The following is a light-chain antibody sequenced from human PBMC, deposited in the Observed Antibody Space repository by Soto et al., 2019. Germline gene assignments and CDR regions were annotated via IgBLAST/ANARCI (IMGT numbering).Light chain of an antibody. CDR3: QVWDGATGRVL. V-gene: IGLV3-21*02. Sequence: SYELTQPPSVSVAPGQTARITCERDNFGTNGVRWYQRKPGQAPVLVVYDDNDRPPGIPERFSASNSGDTATLTISRVGAGDEADYFCQVWDGATGRVLFGGGTQLTV. CDR2: DDN. J-gene: IGLJ2*01. CDR1: NFGTNG.